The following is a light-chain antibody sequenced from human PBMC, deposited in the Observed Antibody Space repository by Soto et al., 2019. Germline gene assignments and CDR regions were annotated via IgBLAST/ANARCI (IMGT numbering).Light chain of an antibody. Sequence: EIVMTQSPATLSLSPGERATLSCRASQSVSSSYLSWYPQKPGQAPRLLIYGASTRATGIPARFSGSGSGTDFTLTISSLQPEDFAVYYCQQDYNLPWTFGQGTKVDIK. J-gene: IGKJ1*01. CDR3: QQDYNLPWT. CDR1: QSVSSSY. CDR2: GAS. V-gene: IGKV3D-7*01.